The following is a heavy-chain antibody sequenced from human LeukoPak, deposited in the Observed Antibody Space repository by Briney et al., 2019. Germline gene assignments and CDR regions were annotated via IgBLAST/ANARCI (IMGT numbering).Heavy chain of an antibody. Sequence: SETLSPTCAVYGGSFSGYYWSWIRQPPGKGLEWIGEINHSGSTNYNPSLKSRVTISVDTSKNQFSLKLSSVTAADTAVYYCATLYSSSWYRDYWGQGTLVTVSS. J-gene: IGHJ4*02. CDR2: INHSGST. CDR1: GGSFSGYY. V-gene: IGHV4-34*01. CDR3: ATLYSSSWYRDY. D-gene: IGHD6-13*01.